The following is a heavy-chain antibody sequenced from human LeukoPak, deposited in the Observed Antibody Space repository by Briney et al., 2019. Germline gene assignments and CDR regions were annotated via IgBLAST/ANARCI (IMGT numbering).Heavy chain of an antibody. Sequence: SETLSLTCTVSGGSISSSSYYWSWIRQLPGKGLEWIGYIYYSGITYYNPSLKTRVIISLDTSKNQFSLELTSVTAADTAVYYCARDLRGYGENDYWGQGTLVTVSS. CDR1: GGSISSSSYY. J-gene: IGHJ4*02. V-gene: IGHV4-31*03. CDR3: ARDLRGYGENDY. D-gene: IGHD4-17*01. CDR2: IYYSGIT.